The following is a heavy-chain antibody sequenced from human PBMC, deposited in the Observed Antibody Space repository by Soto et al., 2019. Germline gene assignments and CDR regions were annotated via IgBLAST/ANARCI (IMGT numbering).Heavy chain of an antibody. Sequence: EVQLLESGGGLVQPGGSLRLSCEASGFTLSNYAMSWVRQGPGKGLEWVSAISGSGGRTYYADSVKGRFTTSRDKSKNTLYLQMNSLRVEDTAVYYCAKDLGEYSSSSDASDIWGQGTMVTVSS. CDR1: GFTLSNYA. V-gene: IGHV3-23*01. J-gene: IGHJ3*02. D-gene: IGHD6-6*01. CDR2: ISGSGGRT. CDR3: AKDLGEYSSSSDASDI.